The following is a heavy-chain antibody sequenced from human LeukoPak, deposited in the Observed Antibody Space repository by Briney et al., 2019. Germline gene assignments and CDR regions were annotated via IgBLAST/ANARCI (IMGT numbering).Heavy chain of an antibody. V-gene: IGHV3-7*01. CDR3: ARRGDSRGYYDAFDI. CDR2: IKQDGSEK. CDR1: GFTFSSYW. J-gene: IGHJ3*02. Sequence: QPGGSLRLSCAASGFTFSSYWMSWVRQAPGKGLEWVANIKQDGSEKYYVDSVKGRFTISRDNAKNSLYLQMNSLRVGDTAVYYCARRGDSRGYYDAFDIWGQGTMVTVSS. D-gene: IGHD3-22*01.